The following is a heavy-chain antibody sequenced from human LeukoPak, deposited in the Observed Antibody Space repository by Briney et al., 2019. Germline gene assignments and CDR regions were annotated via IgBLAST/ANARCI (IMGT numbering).Heavy chain of an antibody. Sequence: GGSLRLSCAASGFTFSGSAMHWVRQASGKGLEWVGRIRSKANSYATAYAASVKGRFTISRDDSKNTAYLQMNSLKTEDTAVYYCTRHEGGDYPTTDYWGQGTLVTVSS. J-gene: IGHJ4*02. CDR2: IRSKANSYAT. CDR3: TRHEGGDYPTTDY. CDR1: GFTFSGSA. D-gene: IGHD1-26*01. V-gene: IGHV3-73*01.